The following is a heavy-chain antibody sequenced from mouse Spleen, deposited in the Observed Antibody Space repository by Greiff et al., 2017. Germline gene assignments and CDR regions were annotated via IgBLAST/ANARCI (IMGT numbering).Heavy chain of an antibody. V-gene: IGHV1-52*01. CDR1: GYTFTSYW. Sequence: QVQLQQPGAELVRPGSSVKLSCKASGYTFTSYWMHWVKQRPIQGLEWIGNIDPSDSETHYNQKFKDKATLTVDKSSSTAYMQLSSLTSEDSAVYYCARKATVVGDYWGQGTTLTVSS. CDR3: ARKATVVGDY. CDR2: IDPSDSET. J-gene: IGHJ2*01. D-gene: IGHD1-1*01.